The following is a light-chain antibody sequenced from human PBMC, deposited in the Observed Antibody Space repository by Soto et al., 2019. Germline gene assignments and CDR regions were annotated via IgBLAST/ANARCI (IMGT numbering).Light chain of an antibody. Sequence: DIQMTQSPSSLSASVGDRVTITCRASQSISSYLNWYQQKQGKAPKLLIYAASSLQSGVPSRFIGSGSGTDFTLTISSLQQEDFATYYCQQSYSTLPWTFGQGTKVEIK. CDR2: AAS. CDR1: QSISSY. CDR3: QQSYSTLPWT. J-gene: IGKJ1*01. V-gene: IGKV1-39*01.